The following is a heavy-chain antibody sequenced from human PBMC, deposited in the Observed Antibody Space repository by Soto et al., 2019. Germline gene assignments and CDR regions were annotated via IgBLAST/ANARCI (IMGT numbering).Heavy chain of an antibody. J-gene: IGHJ5*02. V-gene: IGHV3-7*03. CDR3: ASDVDGATGCVDP. Sequence: EVQLVESGGGLVQPGGSLRLSCAASGFTFSNYWMTWVRPAPGQGLEWVANIKQAESEKYYVDSVKGRFTISRDNGKNSLYLQMNSLRAEDPALYHCASDVDGATGCVDPWGHGTLVIVSS. CDR2: IKQAESEK. CDR1: GFTFSNYW. D-gene: IGHD4-17*01.